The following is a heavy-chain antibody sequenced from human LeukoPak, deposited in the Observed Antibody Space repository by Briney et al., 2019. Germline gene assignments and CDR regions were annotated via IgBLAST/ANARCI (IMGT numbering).Heavy chain of an antibody. D-gene: IGHD6-6*01. V-gene: IGHV3-30-3*01. Sequence: LSGGSLRLSCAASGFTFSSYAMHWVRQAPGKGLEWVAVISYDGSNKYYADSVKGRFTISRDNSKNTLYLQMNSLRAEDTAVYYCAREDSSSSPLDYWGQGTLVTVSS. CDR2: ISYDGSNK. CDR3: AREDSSSSPLDY. J-gene: IGHJ4*02. CDR1: GFTFSSYA.